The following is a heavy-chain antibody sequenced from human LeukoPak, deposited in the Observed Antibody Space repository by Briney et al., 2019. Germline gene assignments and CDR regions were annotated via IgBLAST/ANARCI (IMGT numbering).Heavy chain of an antibody. CDR2: ISYDGSNK. D-gene: IGHD2-2*01. J-gene: IGHJ4*02. V-gene: IGHV3-30-3*01. CDR1: GFTFSSYA. CDR3: ARVPPSCSSTSCYSEYFDY. Sequence: PGRSLRLSCAASGFTFSSYAMHWVRQAPGKGMEWVAVISYDGSNKYYADSVKGRFTISRGNSKNTLYLQMNSLRAEDTAVYYCARVPPSCSSTSCYSEYFDYWGQGTLVTVSS.